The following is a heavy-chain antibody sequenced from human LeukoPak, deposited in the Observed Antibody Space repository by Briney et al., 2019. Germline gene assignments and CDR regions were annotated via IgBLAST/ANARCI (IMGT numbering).Heavy chain of an antibody. D-gene: IGHD3-9*01. CDR2: IKQDGSEK. CDR3: ARDLATGYPVGYYMDV. J-gene: IGHJ6*03. Sequence: GGSLRLSCAASGFTFSSYWMSWVRQAPGKGLEWVANIKQDGSEKYYVDSVKGRFTISRDNAKNSLYLQMNSLRAEDTAVYYCARDLATGYPVGYYMDVWGKGTTVTISS. V-gene: IGHV3-7*03. CDR1: GFTFSSYW.